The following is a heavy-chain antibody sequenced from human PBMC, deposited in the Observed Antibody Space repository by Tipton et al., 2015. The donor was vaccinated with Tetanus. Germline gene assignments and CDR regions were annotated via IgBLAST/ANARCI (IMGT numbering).Heavy chain of an antibody. CDR3: ARLREVVSRSGWALDY. CDR2: ISHSGRT. V-gene: IGHV4-59*04. J-gene: IGHJ4*02. D-gene: IGHD5/OR15-5a*01. Sequence: GLVKPSETLSLTCTVSGGSMRTYYWTWIRQPPGKGLEWIGSISHSGRTYYNPSLKSRVTMSVDTSKTHFSLRLRSVTAADTAAYYCARLREVVSRSGWALDYWGQGILVTVSS. CDR1: GGSMRTYY.